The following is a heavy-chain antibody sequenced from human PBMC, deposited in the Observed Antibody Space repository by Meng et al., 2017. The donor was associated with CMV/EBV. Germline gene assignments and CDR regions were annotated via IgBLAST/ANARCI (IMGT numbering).Heavy chain of an antibody. J-gene: IGHJ6*02. CDR1: GFTFSSYS. D-gene: IGHD3-3*01. Sequence: GGSLRLSCAASGFTFSSYSMHWVRQAPGKGLEWVSSISSSSSYIYYADSVKGRFTISRDNAKNALYRQMNSLSAEDTAVYYCARDLLNPDVIRGFWSGHTSTNYYYYGMDVWGQGTTVTVSS. CDR3: ARDLLNPDVIRGFWSGHTSTNYYYYGMDV. CDR2: ISSSSSYI. V-gene: IGHV3-21*01.